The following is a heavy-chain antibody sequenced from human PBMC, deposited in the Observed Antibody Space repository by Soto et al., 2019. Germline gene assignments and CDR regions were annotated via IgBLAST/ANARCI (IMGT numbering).Heavy chain of an antibody. J-gene: IGHJ4*02. Sequence: HEHLVQSGAEVKRPGASLKVSCKASGYSFTGYYIHWVRQPPGQGLEWMGWINPDSGATNYAQNFQGRVTLTSDTSTSTASMDLTSLTSDDTAIYYCARGDYGTGGYPFPYLEYWGQGTLVIVSS. V-gene: IGHV1-2*02. CDR3: ARGDYGTGGYPFPYLEY. CDR2: INPDSGAT. CDR1: GYSFTGYY. D-gene: IGHD2-8*02.